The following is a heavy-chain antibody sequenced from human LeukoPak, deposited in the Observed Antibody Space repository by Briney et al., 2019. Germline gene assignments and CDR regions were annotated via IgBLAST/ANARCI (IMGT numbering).Heavy chain of an antibody. CDR2: IKQDGSEK. Sequence: PGGSLRLSCAASGFTFSSYWMSWVRLAPGKGLEWVANIKQDGSEKYYVDSVRGRFTISRDNAKNSLYLQMNSLRAEDTAVYYCARDRYSGSYEDYWGQGTLVTVSS. CDR3: ARDRYSGSYEDY. D-gene: IGHD1-26*01. CDR1: GFTFSSYW. J-gene: IGHJ4*02. V-gene: IGHV3-7*01.